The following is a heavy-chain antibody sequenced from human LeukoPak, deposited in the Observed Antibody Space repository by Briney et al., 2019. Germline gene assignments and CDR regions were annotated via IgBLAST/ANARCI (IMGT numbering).Heavy chain of an antibody. V-gene: IGHV3-23*01. D-gene: IGHD3-10*01. CDR2: ISGSGGTT. CDR1: GFTFSSYA. Sequence: GGSLRLSCAASGFTFSSYAMSWVRQAPGKGLEWVSTISGSGGTTNYADSVKGRFTISRDDSKNTLYLQMNSLRADDTAVYYCAKRLGDYWGQGTLVSVSS. J-gene: IGHJ4*02. CDR3: AKRLGDY.